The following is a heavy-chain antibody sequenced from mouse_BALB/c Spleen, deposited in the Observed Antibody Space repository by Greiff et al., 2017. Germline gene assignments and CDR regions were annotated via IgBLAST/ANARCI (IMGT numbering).Heavy chain of an antibody. CDR3: ARQGDGNSFAY. CDR2: ISSGGGST. CDR1: GFAFSSYD. D-gene: IGHD2-1*01. V-gene: IGHV5-12-1*01. Sequence: EVKLVESGGGLVKPGGSLKLSCAASGFAFSSYDMSWVRQTPEKRLEWVAYISSGGGSTYYPDTVKGRFTISRDNAKNTLYLQMSSLKSEDTAMYYCARQGDGNSFAYWGQGTLVTVSA. J-gene: IGHJ3*01.